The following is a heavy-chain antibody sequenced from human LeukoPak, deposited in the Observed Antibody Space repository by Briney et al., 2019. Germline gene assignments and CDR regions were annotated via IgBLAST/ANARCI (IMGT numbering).Heavy chain of an antibody. CDR2: IYHSGST. J-gene: IGHJ5*02. CDR3: ARERGSWSSSWYGGGENWFDP. D-gene: IGHD6-13*01. Sequence: SSETLSLTCAVSGGSISSGGYSWSWIRQPPGKGLEWIGYIYHSGSTYYNPSLKSRVTISVDTSKNQFSLKLSSVTAADTAVYYCARERGSWSSSWYGGGENWFDPWGQGTLVTVSS. V-gene: IGHV4-30-2*01. CDR1: GGSISSGGYS.